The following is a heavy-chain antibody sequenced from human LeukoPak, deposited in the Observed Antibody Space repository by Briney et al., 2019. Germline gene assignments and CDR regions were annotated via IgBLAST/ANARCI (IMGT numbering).Heavy chain of an antibody. V-gene: IGHV3-48*04. CDR2: ISSSGSTI. J-gene: IGHJ4*02. D-gene: IGHD4/OR15-4a*01. Sequence: GGSLRLSCAASGFTFSNSSMNWVRQAPGKGLEWVSYISSSGSTIYYADSVKGRFTISRDNAKNSLYLQMNSLRAEDTAVYYCARVFGAGYSDYWGQGTLVTVSS. CDR3: ARVFGAGYSDY. CDR1: GFTFSNSS.